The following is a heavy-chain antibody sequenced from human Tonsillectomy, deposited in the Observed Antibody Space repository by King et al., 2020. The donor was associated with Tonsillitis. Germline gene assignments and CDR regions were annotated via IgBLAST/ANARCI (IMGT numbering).Heavy chain of an antibody. CDR2: IIPIFGTA. J-gene: IGHJ6*02. V-gene: IGHV1-69*01. Sequence: AQLVQSGAEVKKPGSSVKVSCKASGGTFSSYAISWVRQAPGQGLEWMGGIIPIFGTANYAQKFQGRVTITADESTSTTYMELISLTSEDTAVYYCARQLLTGAYYYYGMDVWGQGTTVTVSS. D-gene: IGHD1-20*01. CDR1: GGTFSSYA. CDR3: ARQLLTGAYYYYGMDV.